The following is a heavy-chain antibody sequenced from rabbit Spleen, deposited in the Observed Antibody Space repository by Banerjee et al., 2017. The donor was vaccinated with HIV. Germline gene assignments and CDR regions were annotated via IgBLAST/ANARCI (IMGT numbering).Heavy chain of an antibody. D-gene: IGHD6-1*01. CDR3: VREAGYGGYGDANL. V-gene: IGHV1S45*01. CDR1: GFSFSSSDY. J-gene: IGHJ4*01. Sequence: QEQLVESGGGLVQPGGSLKLSCTASGFSFSSSDYMCWVRQAPGKGLEWIACIYAGSSGSTWYASWVNGRFTISKTSSTTVTLQMTSLTAADTATYFCVREAGYGGYGDANLWGPGTLVTVS. CDR2: IYAGSSGST.